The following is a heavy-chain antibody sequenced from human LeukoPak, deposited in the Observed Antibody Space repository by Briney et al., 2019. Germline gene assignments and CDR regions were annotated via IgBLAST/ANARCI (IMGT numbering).Heavy chain of an antibody. CDR1: GFTFSDHY. CDR2: TRNKANSYTT. J-gene: IGHJ5*02. D-gene: IGHD6-13*01. Sequence: GGALRLSCAASGFTFSDHYMDWVRQAPGKGLELVCRTRNKANSYTTEYAASVKGRFTISRDNSKNTLYLQMNSLKTEDTAVYYCAKELRGAAAGRPGSWGPGTLVTVCS. V-gene: IGHV3-72*01. CDR3: AKELRGAAAGRPGS.